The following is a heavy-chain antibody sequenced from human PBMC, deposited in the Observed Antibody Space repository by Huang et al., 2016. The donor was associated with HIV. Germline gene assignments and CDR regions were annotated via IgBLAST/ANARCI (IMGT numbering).Heavy chain of an antibody. V-gene: IGHV3-30*18. D-gene: IGHD1-26*01. CDR2: ISYDGSNK. CDR3: AKDGADEEWDIDY. Sequence: VQLVESGGGVVQPGRSLRLACAASGFSFSTYGLHWVRQAPGKGLDGVAVISYDGSNKYYAHSVKGRFTISRDTSENKGYLQMNSLRHEDTAVYYCAKDGADEEWDIDYWGQGTLVTVSS. CDR1: GFSFSTYG. J-gene: IGHJ4*02.